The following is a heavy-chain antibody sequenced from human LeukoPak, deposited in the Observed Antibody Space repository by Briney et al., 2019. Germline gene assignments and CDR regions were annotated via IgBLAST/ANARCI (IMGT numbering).Heavy chain of an antibody. Sequence: ASVKVSCKASGYTFTGYYMHWVRQAPGQGLEWMGWINPNSGGTNYAQKFQGRVTMTRDTSISTAYMELSRLRSDDTAVYYCARENEDIVVVPAASFGPWGQGTLVTVSS. J-gene: IGHJ5*02. CDR2: INPNSGGT. CDR1: GYTFTGYY. CDR3: ARENEDIVVVPAASFGP. V-gene: IGHV1-2*02. D-gene: IGHD2-2*01.